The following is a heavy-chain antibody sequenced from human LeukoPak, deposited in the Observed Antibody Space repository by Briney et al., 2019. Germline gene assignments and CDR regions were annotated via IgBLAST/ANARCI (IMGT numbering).Heavy chain of an antibody. J-gene: IGHJ4*02. Sequence: GGSLRLSCAVSGFTVSNSYMHWVRQAPGKGLDWVSVIYGDTDTYYAHSVKGRFTISRDNSKNTLFLQMNSLRVEDTAVYYCARDLSYWGQGILVTVCS. CDR3: ARDLSY. V-gene: IGHV3-53*01. CDR2: IYGDTDT. CDR1: GFTVSNSY.